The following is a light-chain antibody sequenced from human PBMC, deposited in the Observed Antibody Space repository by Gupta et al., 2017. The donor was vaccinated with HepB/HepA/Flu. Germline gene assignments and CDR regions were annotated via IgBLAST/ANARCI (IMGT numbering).Light chain of an antibody. CDR2: FSS. J-gene: IGKJ1*01. Sequence: IVMIKSSLSLPVTSGEQASISCRSSQHRLDSKGSTYLEWYLQKPGQSPQGLIFFSSHRASGGPPRICGSGSGTNFILKINRVEAEDVVVFYCMQGRQNPQTFGQGTKVEIK. CDR1: QHRLDSKGSTY. V-gene: IGKV2-28*01. CDR3: MQGRQNPQT.